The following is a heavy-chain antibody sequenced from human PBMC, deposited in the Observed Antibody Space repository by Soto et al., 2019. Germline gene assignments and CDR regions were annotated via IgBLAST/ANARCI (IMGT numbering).Heavy chain of an antibody. Sequence: SETLSLTCTVSGGSISSSSYYWGWIRQPPGKGLEWIGSIYYSGSTYYNPSLKSRVTISVDTSKNQFSLKLSSVTAADTAVYYCARGDSSGKMGWFDPWGQGTRVTVSS. V-gene: IGHV4-39*01. CDR3: ARGDSSGKMGWFDP. D-gene: IGHD3-22*01. CDR1: GGSISSSSYY. CDR2: IYYSGST. J-gene: IGHJ5*02.